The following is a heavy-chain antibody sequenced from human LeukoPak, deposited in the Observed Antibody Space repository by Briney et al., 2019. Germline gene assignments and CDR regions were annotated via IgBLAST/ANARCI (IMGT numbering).Heavy chain of an antibody. D-gene: IGHD6-6*01. J-gene: IGHJ4*02. CDR1: GFTFSSYA. CDR3: VTGGHWPRD. V-gene: IGHV3-15*01. Sequence: KPGGSLRLSCAASGFTFSSYAMSWVRQAPGKGLEWLGLIKSKADGGIADIAAPVKDRFTISRDESRNTLYLQMNSLKTEDSALYYCVTGGHWPRDWGQGTLVTVSS. CDR2: IKSKADGGIA.